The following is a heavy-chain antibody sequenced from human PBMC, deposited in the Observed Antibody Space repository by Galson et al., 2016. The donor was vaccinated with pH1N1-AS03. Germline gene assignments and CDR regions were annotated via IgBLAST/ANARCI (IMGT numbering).Heavy chain of an antibody. D-gene: IGHD6-19*01. CDR1: GDSISNNYY. J-gene: IGHJ4*02. CDR3: ARLEVAGTWGDY. V-gene: IGHV4-39*01. Sequence: ETLSLTCTVSGDSISNNYYWGWIRQPPGKGLEWIGSISYREGKYYNPSLKSRVTISVDTSKNQFSLKLSSVTAADTAVYYCARLEVAGTWGDYWGQGTLVTVSS. CDR2: ISYREGK.